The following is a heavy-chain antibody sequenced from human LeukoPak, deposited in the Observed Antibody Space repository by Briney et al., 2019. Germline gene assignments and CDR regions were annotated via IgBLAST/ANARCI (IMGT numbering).Heavy chain of an antibody. CDR3: ARDTGRFLEWLFPYYYGMDV. CDR1: GGTFSSYA. J-gene: IGHJ6*02. D-gene: IGHD3-3*01. CDR2: ISAYNGNT. Sequence: GASVKVSCKASGGTFSSYAISWVRQAPGQGLEWMGWISAYNGNTNYAQKLQGRVTMTTDTSTSTAYMELRSLRSDDTAVYYCARDTGRFLEWLFPYYYGMDVWGQGTTVTVSS. V-gene: IGHV1-18*01.